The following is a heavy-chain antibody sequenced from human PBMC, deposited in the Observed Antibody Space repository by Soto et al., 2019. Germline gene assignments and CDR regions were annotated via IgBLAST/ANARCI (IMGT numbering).Heavy chain of an antibody. D-gene: IGHD7-27*01. CDR2: IYYSGAT. CDR1: GDSMATGGHY. J-gene: IGHJ4*02. CDR3: ARDKDLEPTVWGY. V-gene: IGHV4-31*02. Sequence: QVHLQESGPGLVRPSETLSLSCSVSGDSMATGGHYYNWIRHLPGKVLEWIGYIYYSGATHYSPSLRPRATISLDTSKNQFSLRLISVTAADTALYFCARDKDLEPTVWGYWGQGIQVTVSS.